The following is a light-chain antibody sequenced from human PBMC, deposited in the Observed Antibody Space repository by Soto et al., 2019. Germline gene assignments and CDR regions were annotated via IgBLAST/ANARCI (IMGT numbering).Light chain of an antibody. CDR2: WAS. V-gene: IGKV4-1*01. Sequence: DIVMTQSPASRAVSLGERATINCKSSQSVLYSSNNKDYLAWYQQKPGQPPKLLIYWASTRESGVPDRFSGSGSGTDFTLAISSLQAEDVAVYYCQQYYSSPLTFGGGTKVEIK. CDR1: QSVLYSSNNKDY. J-gene: IGKJ4*01. CDR3: QQYYSSPLT.